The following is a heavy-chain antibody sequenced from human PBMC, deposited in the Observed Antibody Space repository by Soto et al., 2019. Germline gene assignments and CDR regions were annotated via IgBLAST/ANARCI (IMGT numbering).Heavy chain of an antibody. J-gene: IGHJ6*03. CDR2: INDSGNI. CDR1: GGSLSGYQ. D-gene: IGHD3-10*01. V-gene: IGHV4-34*01. Sequence: QVQLQQWGAGLLKPSETLSITCAVYGGSLSGYQWSWIRQTPGKGLEWIGEINDSGNINYNPSLKSRVTILVDTAKKQISLKLSSVTAADTAVYYCARGLMFWFGELSRRGGYYYYMDVWVTGTTVTVSS. CDR3: ARGLMFWFGELSRRGGYYYYMDV.